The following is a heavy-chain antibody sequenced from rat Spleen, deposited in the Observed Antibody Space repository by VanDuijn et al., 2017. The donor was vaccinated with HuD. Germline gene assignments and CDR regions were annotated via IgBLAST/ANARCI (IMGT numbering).Heavy chain of an antibody. D-gene: IGHD1-12*03. CDR3: TRGWLSPYNWFAY. J-gene: IGHJ3*01. CDR2: ITNTGGST. V-gene: IGHV5-20*01. CDR1: GFTFSDYH. Sequence: EVQLVESDGGLVQPGRSLKLSCAASGFTFSDYHMAWVRQAPGKGLEWVASITNTGGSTYYPDSVKGRFTISRDNAQNTLYLQMDSLRSEDTATYYCTRGWLSPYNWFAYWGQGTLVTVSS.